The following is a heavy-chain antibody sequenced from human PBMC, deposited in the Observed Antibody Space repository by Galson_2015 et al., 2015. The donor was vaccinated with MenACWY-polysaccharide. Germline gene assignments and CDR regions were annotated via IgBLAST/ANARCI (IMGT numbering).Heavy chain of an antibody. CDR3: ARADYDSSGYYPWYFDY. CDR2: INHSGST. J-gene: IGHJ4*02. Sequence: ETLSLTCAVYGGSFSGYYWSWIRQPPGKGPEWIGEINHSGSTNYNPSLKSRVTISVDTSKNQFSLKLSSVTAADTAVYYCARADYDSSGYYPWYFDYWGQGTLVTVSS. D-gene: IGHD3-22*01. CDR1: GGSFSGYY. V-gene: IGHV4-34*01.